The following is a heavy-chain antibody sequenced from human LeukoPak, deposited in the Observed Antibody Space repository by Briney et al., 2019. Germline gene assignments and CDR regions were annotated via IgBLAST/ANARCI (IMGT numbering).Heavy chain of an antibody. CDR2: ISYSGDNT. Sequence: GGSLRLSCAASGFTFSSYAMTWVRQAPGKGLEWVSTISYSGDNTFYADSVKGRFTIPRDNSKNTLYLQMNSLGAEDTAVYYCAKGRFMPDYWGQGTLVTVSS. V-gene: IGHV3-23*01. CDR1: GFTFSSYA. J-gene: IGHJ4*02. D-gene: IGHD2-2*01. CDR3: AKGRFMPDY.